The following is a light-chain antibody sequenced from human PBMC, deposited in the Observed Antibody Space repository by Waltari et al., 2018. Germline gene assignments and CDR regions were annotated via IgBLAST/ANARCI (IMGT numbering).Light chain of an antibody. J-gene: IGLJ3*02. CDR3: SSYSHITTSVV. V-gene: IGLV2-14*03. Sequence: LWTHDVNKRPSGVSYRFSGSKSGNTATLTISGLQAEDEAYYYCSSYSHITTSVVFGGGTKLTVL. CDR2: DVN.